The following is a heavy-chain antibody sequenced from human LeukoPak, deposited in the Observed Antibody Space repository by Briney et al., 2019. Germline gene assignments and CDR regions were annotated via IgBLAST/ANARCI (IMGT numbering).Heavy chain of an antibody. D-gene: IGHD3-22*01. Sequence: ASVKVSCKASGSTFTDYYMHWVRQAPGQGLEWMGWINPNSVCTNFAQKFQGRVTMTRDTSISTAYMEMNRLRSDDTAVYYCARAGLWDYSDSSGYHNGAFDIWGQGTMVTVSS. CDR2: INPNSVCT. CDR3: ARAGLWDYSDSSGYHNGAFDI. CDR1: GSTFTDYY. V-gene: IGHV1-2*02. J-gene: IGHJ3*02.